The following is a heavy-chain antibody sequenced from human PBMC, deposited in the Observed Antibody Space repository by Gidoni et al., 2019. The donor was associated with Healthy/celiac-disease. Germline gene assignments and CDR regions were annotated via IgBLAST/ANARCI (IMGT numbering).Heavy chain of an antibody. CDR1: GFTFTSSA. CDR3: AASYYDILTGYYIWGYYGMDV. V-gene: IGHV1-58*01. J-gene: IGHJ6*02. Sequence: QMQLVQSGPEVKKPGTSVKVSCTASGFTFTSSAVQLVRQARGQRLEWIGWIVVGSGNTNYAQKFQERVTITRDMSTSTAYMELSSLRSEDTAVYYCAASYYDILTGYYIWGYYGMDVWGQGTTVTVSS. D-gene: IGHD3-9*01. CDR2: IVVGSGNT.